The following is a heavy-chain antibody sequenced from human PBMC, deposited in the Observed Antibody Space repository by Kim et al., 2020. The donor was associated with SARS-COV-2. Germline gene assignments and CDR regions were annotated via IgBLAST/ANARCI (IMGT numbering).Heavy chain of an antibody. J-gene: IGHJ4*02. CDR2: INPNSGGT. CDR3: ARGSVTMIVVVNEIDY. CDR1: GYTFTGYY. Sequence: ASVKVSCKASGYTFTGYYMHWVRQAPGQGLEWMGWINPNSGGTNYAQKFQGRVTMTRDTSISTAYMELSRLRSDDTAVYYCARGSVTMIVVVNEIDYWGQGTLVTVSS. D-gene: IGHD3-22*01. V-gene: IGHV1-2*02.